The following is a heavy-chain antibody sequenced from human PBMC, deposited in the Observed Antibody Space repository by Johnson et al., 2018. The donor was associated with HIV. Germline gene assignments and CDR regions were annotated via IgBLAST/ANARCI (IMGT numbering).Heavy chain of an antibody. CDR3: AREWCWYAFDI. J-gene: IGHJ3*02. CDR1: GFTFSNYG. Sequence: QVQLVESGGGVVQPGRSLRLSCAASGFTFSNYGIHWVRQAPGKGQEWVAVISYDGSNKYYADSVKGRFTISRDNSKNTLYLQMNSLRAEDTAVYYCAREWCWYAFDIWGQGTMVTVSS. CDR2: ISYDGSNK. D-gene: IGHD2-8*02. V-gene: IGHV3-30*03.